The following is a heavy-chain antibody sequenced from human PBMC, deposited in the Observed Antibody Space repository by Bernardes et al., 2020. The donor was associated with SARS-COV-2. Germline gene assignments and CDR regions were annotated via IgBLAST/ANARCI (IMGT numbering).Heavy chain of an antibody. J-gene: IGHJ5*02. CDR1: GVSISSSTYN. Sequence: SETLSLTCAMSGVSISSSTYNWGWIRQPPGKGLEYIGSYFYRGSNYYNPSLKGRVTISVDSSKNQFSLRLTSVTAADTAVYYCARCSLPRAGAAYNWVDPWGQGTLVTVPS. V-gene: IGHV4-39*01. CDR3: ARCSLPRAGAAYNWVDP. CDR2: YFYRGSN. D-gene: IGHD6-13*01.